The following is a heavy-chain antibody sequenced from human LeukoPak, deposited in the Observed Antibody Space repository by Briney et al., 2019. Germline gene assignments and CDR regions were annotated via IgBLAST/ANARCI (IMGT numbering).Heavy chain of an antibody. CDR3: AKVQELSSGYAFLRRRNYYMDV. CDR2: ISSSSSYI. V-gene: IGHV3-21*04. Sequence: GGSLRLSCAASGFTFSSYSMNWVRQAPGKGLEWVSSISSSSSYIYYADSVRGRFTISRDNSKNTLYLQMNSLRAEDTAVYYCAKVQELSSGYAFLRRRNYYMDVWGKGTTVTISS. D-gene: IGHD5-12*01. J-gene: IGHJ6*03. CDR1: GFTFSSYS.